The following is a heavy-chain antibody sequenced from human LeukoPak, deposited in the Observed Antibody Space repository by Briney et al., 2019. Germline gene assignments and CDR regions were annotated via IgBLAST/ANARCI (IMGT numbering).Heavy chain of an antibody. CDR3: AKASKLGCGSGSCYSAFDY. J-gene: IGHJ4*02. V-gene: IGHV1-2*02. Sequence: SVKVSCKASGYTLNEHYIQLLRQAPGPRLEWMGWVNPKSFTTEYTENFQGRVTVTRAPSISTTIMEMSDLRSDDTAIYYCAKASKLGCGSGSCYSAFDYWGQGTLVTVSS. D-gene: IGHD2-15*01. CDR1: GYTLNEHY. CDR2: VNPKSFTT.